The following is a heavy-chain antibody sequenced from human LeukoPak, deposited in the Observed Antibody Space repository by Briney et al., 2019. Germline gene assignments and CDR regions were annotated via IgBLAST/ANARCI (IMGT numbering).Heavy chain of an antibody. D-gene: IGHD5-18*01. CDR2: ISSSSSYI. CDR1: GFTFSSYS. Sequence: PGGSLRLSCAASGFTFSSYSMNWVRQAPGKGLEWVSSISSSSSYIYYADSVKGRFTISRDNAKNSLYLQMNSLRAEDTAVYYCARGEVGYSYGLDAFDIWGQGTMVTVSS. V-gene: IGHV3-21*01. J-gene: IGHJ3*02. CDR3: ARGEVGYSYGLDAFDI.